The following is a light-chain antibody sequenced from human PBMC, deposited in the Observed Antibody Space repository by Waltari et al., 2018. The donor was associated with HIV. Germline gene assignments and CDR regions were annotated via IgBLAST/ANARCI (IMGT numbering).Light chain of an antibody. CDR2: GST. V-gene: IGLV1-40*01. CDR1: GSTIGAGYD. J-gene: IGLJ3*02. CDR3: QSYDSSLSSVL. Sequence: QSVLTQPPSVSGAPGQRVTISCTGGGSTIGAGYDLHWYQHLPASAPKLLIFGSTNRPFGVPDRFSGSKSDTSASLAITALQAEDEADYYCQSYDSSLSSVLFGGGTKLTVL.